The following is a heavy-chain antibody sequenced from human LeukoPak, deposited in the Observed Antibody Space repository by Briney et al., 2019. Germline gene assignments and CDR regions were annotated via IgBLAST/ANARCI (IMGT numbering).Heavy chain of an antibody. CDR3: ARDRGYGDTDYFDY. CDR2: INWNGGST. Sequence: GGSLRLSCAASGFTFDDYGMSWVRQAPGRGLEWVSGINWNGGSTGYADSVKGRFTISRDNAKNSLYLQMNSLRAEDTALYYCARDRGYGDTDYFDYWGQGTLVTVSS. CDR1: GFTFDDYG. D-gene: IGHD4-17*01. J-gene: IGHJ4*02. V-gene: IGHV3-20*04.